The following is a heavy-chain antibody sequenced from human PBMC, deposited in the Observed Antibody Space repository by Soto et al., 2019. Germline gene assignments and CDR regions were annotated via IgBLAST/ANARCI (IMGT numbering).Heavy chain of an antibody. J-gene: IGHJ6*02. CDR2: MYNAGST. D-gene: IGHD2-21*02. Sequence: SETLSLTCTVSGGSISRYCWSWIRQPPGKGLEWVGYMYNAGSTVYNRRFKIRVTRSVDTSKTQFSLKLHSVTAADTAVYYCARDLWGYCGTDCYPLDVWGQGTPVTVSS. CDR3: ARDLWGYCGTDCYPLDV. V-gene: IGHV4-59*12. CDR1: GGSISRYC.